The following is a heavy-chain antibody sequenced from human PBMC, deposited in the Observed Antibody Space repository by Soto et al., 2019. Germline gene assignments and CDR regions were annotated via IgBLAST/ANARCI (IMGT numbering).Heavy chain of an antibody. CDR2: ISSSGSYI. Sequence: EVQLVESGGGLVKPGGSLRLSCAASGFTFSSYSMNWVRQAPGKGLEWVSSISSSGSYIYYADSLKGRFTISRDNAKNSLYLQMNSLRAEDTAVYYCARDMMAAVTGLDYWGQGTLVTVSS. D-gene: IGHD6-13*01. J-gene: IGHJ4*02. V-gene: IGHV3-21*01. CDR3: ARDMMAAVTGLDY. CDR1: GFTFSSYS.